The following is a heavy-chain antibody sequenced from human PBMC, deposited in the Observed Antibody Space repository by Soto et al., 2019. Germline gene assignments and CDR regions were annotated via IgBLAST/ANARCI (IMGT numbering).Heavy chain of an antibody. V-gene: IGHV1-8*01. Sequence: ASVKVSCKTSGYNFTNFDINWVRQAPGRGLVWMGWMNPSSGETGSAQNFQGRVTMTRDISTRTFFMQLTSLRSEDTAIYYCARLAEYCNGIKCYSNFDFWGRGTQVTVS. CDR2: MNPSSGET. CDR1: GYNFTNFD. D-gene: IGHD2-15*01. J-gene: IGHJ4*01. CDR3: ARLAEYCNGIKCYSNFDF.